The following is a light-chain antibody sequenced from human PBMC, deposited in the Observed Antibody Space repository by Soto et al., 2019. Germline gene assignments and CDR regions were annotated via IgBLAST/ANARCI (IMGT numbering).Light chain of an antibody. J-gene: IGKJ1*01. V-gene: IGKV3-15*01. CDR2: GAS. CDR1: QSVSGN. CDR3: QQYTDWPRT. Sequence: EIVMTQSPATLSVSPGERATLSCRASQSVSGNLAWYQQKPGQAPRLLIYGASTRATGIPVRFSGRGSGTEFTLTISPLQSEDFAVYYCQQYTDWPRTFAQGTKVEIK.